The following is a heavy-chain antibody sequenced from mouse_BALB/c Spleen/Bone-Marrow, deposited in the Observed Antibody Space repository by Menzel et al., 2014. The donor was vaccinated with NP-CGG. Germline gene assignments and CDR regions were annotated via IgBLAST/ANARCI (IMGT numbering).Heavy chain of an antibody. Sequence: EVKLVESGGGLVKPGGSLKLSCAASGFTFSDYYMYWVRQTPEKRLEWVATISVGGSYTYYPDSVKGRFTISRDNAKNNLYLQMSSLKSEDTAMYYCARVVTTATLYWYFDVWGAGTTVTVSS. CDR2: ISVGGSYT. J-gene: IGHJ1*01. D-gene: IGHD1-2*01. CDR3: ARVVTTATLYWYFDV. V-gene: IGHV5-4*02. CDR1: GFTFSDYY.